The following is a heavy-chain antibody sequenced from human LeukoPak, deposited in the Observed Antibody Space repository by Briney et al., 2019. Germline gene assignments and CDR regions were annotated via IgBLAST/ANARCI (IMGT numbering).Heavy chain of an antibody. Sequence: SETLSLTCTVSGGSISSYYWSWIRQPPGKGLEWIGYIYYSGSTNYNPSLKSRVTISVDTSKNLSSLKLSSVTAADTAVYYCARALYNDSSGYYYVCFDPWGQGTLVTVSS. V-gene: IGHV4-59*08. CDR3: ARALYNDSSGYYYVCFDP. J-gene: IGHJ5*02. CDR1: GGSISSYY. CDR2: IYYSGST. D-gene: IGHD3-22*01.